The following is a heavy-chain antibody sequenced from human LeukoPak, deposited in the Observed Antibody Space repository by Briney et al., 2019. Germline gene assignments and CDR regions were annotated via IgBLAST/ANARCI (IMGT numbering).Heavy chain of an antibody. CDR3: ARGRAADHYYYYYMDV. CDR1: GGTFSSYA. CDR2: IIPIFGTA. Sequence: SVKVSCKASGGTFSSYAISWVRPAPGQGLDGMGGIIPIFGTANYAQKFQGRVTITTDESTSTAYMVLSSLRSEDTAVYYCARGRAADHYYYYYMDVWGKGTTVTVSS. J-gene: IGHJ6*03. V-gene: IGHV1-69*05. D-gene: IGHD2-15*01.